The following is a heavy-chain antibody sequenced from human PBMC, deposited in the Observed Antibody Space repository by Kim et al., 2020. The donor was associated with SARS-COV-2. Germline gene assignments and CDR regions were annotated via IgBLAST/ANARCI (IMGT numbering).Heavy chain of an antibody. CDR2: IYYSGST. D-gene: IGHD3-9*01. V-gene: IGHV4-61*01. Sequence: SETLSITCTVSGGSVSSGSYYWSWIRQPPGKGLEWIGYIYYSGSTNYNPSLKSRVTISVDTSKNQFSLKLSSVTAADTAVYYCARTYYDILTGYSGAFDIWGQGTMVTVSS. CDR3: ARTYYDILTGYSGAFDI. J-gene: IGHJ3*02. CDR1: GGSVSSGSYY.